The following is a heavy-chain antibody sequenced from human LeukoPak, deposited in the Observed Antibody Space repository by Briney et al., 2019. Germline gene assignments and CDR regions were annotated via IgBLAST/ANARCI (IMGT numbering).Heavy chain of an antibody. CDR3: AKDGDRYCTNGVCTHGWSFQH. CDR2: ISGSGGST. V-gene: IGHV3-23*01. D-gene: IGHD2-8*01. CDR1: GFTFSSYA. Sequence: PGGSLRLSCAASGFTFSSYAMSWVRQAPGKGLEWVSAISGSGGSTYYADSVKGRFTISRDNSKNTLYLQMNSLRAEDTAVYYCAKDGDRYCTNGVCTHGWSFQHWGQGTLVTVSS. J-gene: IGHJ1*01.